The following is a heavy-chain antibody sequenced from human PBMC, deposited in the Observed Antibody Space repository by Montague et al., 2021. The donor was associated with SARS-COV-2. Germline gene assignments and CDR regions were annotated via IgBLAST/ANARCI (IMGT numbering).Heavy chain of an antibody. CDR1: GDSVWSNTAA. CDR3: VRDTGSAQAGFDA. CDR2: TNCRSKWTS. J-gene: IGHJ4*02. V-gene: IGHV6-1*01. D-gene: IGHD4-17*01. Sequence: CAISGDSVWSNTAAWNWIRQSPSGGLEWLGRTNCRSKWTSDCATSVEGRISIDPDTSKNQFFLHLRSVTPEDTGVYYCVRDTGSAQAGFDAWGQGTLVTVSS.